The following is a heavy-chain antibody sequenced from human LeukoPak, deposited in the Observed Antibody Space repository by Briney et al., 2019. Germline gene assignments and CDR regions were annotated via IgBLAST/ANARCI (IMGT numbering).Heavy chain of an antibody. Sequence: ASVTVSFKSSVYTFIYYYIHWVHQVPGKGLEWMGRVDPEDGETIYAEKFQGRVTITADTSKDTAYMELSSLSSEFTAVYFCAPDLSFRVVVVGGRAPYWGQGTLVTVSS. CDR1: VYTFIYYY. CDR2: VDPEDGET. D-gene: IGHD2-15*01. V-gene: IGHV1-69-2*01. J-gene: IGHJ4*02. CDR3: APDLSFRVVVVGGRAPY.